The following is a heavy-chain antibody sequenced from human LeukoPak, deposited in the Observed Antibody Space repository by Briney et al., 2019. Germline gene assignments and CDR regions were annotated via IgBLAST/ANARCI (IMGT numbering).Heavy chain of an antibody. CDR3: ARGLHLLPRSTLDY. CDR2: IRYDGSNK. D-gene: IGHD3-22*01. CDR1: GFTFSSYG. J-gene: IGHJ4*02. Sequence: PGGSLRLSCAASGFTFSSYGMHWVRQAPGKGLEWVAFIRYDGSNKYYADSVKGRFTISRDNSKNTLYLQMNSLRAEDTAVYYCARGLHLLPRSTLDYWGQGTLVTVSS. V-gene: IGHV3-30*02.